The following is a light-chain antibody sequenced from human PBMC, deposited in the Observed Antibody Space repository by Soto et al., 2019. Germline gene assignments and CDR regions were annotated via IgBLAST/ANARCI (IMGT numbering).Light chain of an antibody. CDR3: SSYTTGSTHVV. CDR2: DVS. V-gene: IGLV2-14*01. CDR1: SSDVGSYNY. J-gene: IGLJ2*01. Sequence: QSVLTQPASVSGSPGQSITISCTGTSSDVGSYNYVSWYQQYPGKAPKLMIYDVSNRPSGVSYRFSGSKSGNTASLTISGLQAEDEADYYCSSYTTGSTHVVVGGGTKVTVL.